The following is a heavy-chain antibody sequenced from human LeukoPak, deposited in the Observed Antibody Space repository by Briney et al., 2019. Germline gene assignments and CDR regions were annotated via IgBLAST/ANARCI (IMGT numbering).Heavy chain of an antibody. J-gene: IGHJ4*02. V-gene: IGHV3-49*03. CDR1: GFTFGDHA. CDR2: IRSKAYGGTT. D-gene: IGHD4-23*01. Sequence: GGSLRLSCTTSGFTFGDHAMSWFRQAPGKGPEWVGFIRSKAYGGTTEYAASVKGRFTISRDDSKSIVYLQMNSLKTGDAAVYYCSRENGGYVDYWGQGTLVTVSS. CDR3: SRENGGYVDY.